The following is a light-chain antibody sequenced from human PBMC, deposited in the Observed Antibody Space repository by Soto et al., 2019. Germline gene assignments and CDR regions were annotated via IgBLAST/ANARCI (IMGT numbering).Light chain of an antibody. CDR2: AAS. Sequence: DIQMTQAPSSVSASVGDRVTITCRASQGISSWLAWYQHKPGKAPKLLIYAASSLQSGVPSRFSGSGSGTDFTLTISSLQPEDFATYYCQQANSCPYTLGQGTKVDIK. J-gene: IGKJ2*01. CDR1: QGISSW. CDR3: QQANSCPYT. V-gene: IGKV1-12*01.